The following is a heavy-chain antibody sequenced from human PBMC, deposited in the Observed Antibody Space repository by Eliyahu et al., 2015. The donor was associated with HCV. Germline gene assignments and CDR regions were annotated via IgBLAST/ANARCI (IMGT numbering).Heavy chain of an antibody. Sequence: QVQLQESGPGLVKPSETLSLTCTVSGGSISSYYWSWIRQPPGKGLEWIGYIYYSGSTNYNPSLKSRVTISVDTSKNQFSLKLSSVTAADTAVYYCARTTKVRGVITGMDVWGQGTTVTVSS. D-gene: IGHD3-10*01. V-gene: IGHV4-59*01. CDR2: IYYSGST. CDR1: GGSISSYY. J-gene: IGHJ6*02. CDR3: ARTTKVRGVITGMDV.